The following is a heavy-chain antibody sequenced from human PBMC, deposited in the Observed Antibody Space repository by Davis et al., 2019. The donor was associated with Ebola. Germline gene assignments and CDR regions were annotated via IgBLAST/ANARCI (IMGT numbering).Heavy chain of an antibody. CDR3: ARGRTVTTSVERGYYYGMDV. Sequence: MPSETLSLTCAVYGGSFSGYYWSWIRQPPGKGLEWIGEINHNGSTNYNPSLKSRVTISVDTSKNQFSLKLSSVTAADTAVYYCARGRTVTTSVERGYYYGMDVWGQGTTVTVSS. V-gene: IGHV4-34*01. J-gene: IGHJ6*02. D-gene: IGHD4-11*01. CDR1: GGSFSGYY. CDR2: INHNGST.